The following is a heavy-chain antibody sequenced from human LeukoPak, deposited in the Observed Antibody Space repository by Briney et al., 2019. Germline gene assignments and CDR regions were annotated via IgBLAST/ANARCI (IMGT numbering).Heavy chain of an antibody. CDR1: GGTFSSYT. V-gene: IGHV1-69*04. J-gene: IGHJ5*02. Sequence: SVKISCKASGGTFSSYTISWVRQAPGQGLEWMGKIIPILGIANYAQKFQGRVTITADKSTSTAYMELSSLRSEDTAVYYCARDWGGLRFLEWSHKGYWFDPWGQGTLVTVSS. D-gene: IGHD3-3*01. CDR2: IIPILGIA. CDR3: ARDWGGLRFLEWSHKGYWFDP.